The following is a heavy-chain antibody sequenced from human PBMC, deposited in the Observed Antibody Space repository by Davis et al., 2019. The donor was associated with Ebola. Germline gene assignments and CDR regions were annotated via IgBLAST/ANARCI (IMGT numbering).Heavy chain of an antibody. Sequence: AASVKVSCKASGYTFTSYAMHWVRQAPGQRLEWMGWINAGNGNTKYSQKFQGRVTITRDTSASTAYMELSSLRSEDTAVYYCAREGYCSSTSCLYYYYGMDVWGQGTTVTVSS. CDR1: GYTFTSYA. J-gene: IGHJ6*02. V-gene: IGHV1-3*01. CDR3: AREGYCSSTSCLYYYYGMDV. D-gene: IGHD2-2*01. CDR2: INAGNGNT.